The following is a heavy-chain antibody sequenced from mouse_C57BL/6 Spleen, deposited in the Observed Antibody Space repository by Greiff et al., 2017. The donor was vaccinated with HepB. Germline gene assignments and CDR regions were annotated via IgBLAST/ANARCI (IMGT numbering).Heavy chain of an antibody. J-gene: IGHJ2*01. Sequence: QAQLQQPGAELVKPGASVKLSCKASGYTFTSYWMHWAKQRPGQGLEWIGMIHPNSGSTNYNEKFKSKAKLTVDTSSSTAYMQLSSLTSEDSAVYCCARWRGDYDGYWGQGTTHTVSS. CDR3: ARWRGDYDGY. CDR2: IHPNSGST. D-gene: IGHD2-4*01. V-gene: IGHV1-64*01. CDR1: GYTFTSYW.